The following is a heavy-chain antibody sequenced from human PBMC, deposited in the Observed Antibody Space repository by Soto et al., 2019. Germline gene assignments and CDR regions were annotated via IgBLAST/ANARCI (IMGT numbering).Heavy chain of an antibody. CDR3: ARKLELTGSYYYYYDMDV. V-gene: IGHV1-2*02. Sequence: ASVKVSCKASGYTFTDYYMHWVRQAPGQGLEWMGWINPNSGGTNYAQKFQGRVTMTRDTSISTAYMELSRLRSDDTAVYYCARKLELTGSYYYYYDMDVWGQGTTVTVSS. D-gene: IGHD1-7*01. CDR2: INPNSGGT. J-gene: IGHJ6*02. CDR1: GYTFTDYY.